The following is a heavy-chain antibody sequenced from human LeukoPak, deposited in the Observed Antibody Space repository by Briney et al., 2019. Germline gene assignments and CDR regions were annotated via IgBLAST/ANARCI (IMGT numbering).Heavy chain of an antibody. CDR3: ASIGGVTTLGY. CDR1: GFTFSSYA. CDR2: LSGNGNTI. D-gene: IGHD3-16*01. V-gene: IGHV3-23*01. J-gene: IGHJ4*02. Sequence: GGSLRLPCAASGFTFSSYAMSWVRQAPGKGLECVSALSGNGNTIYYADSVKGRFTISRDNSKNTLSLQMNSLRAEDTAVYYCASIGGVTTLGYWGQGTLVTVSS.